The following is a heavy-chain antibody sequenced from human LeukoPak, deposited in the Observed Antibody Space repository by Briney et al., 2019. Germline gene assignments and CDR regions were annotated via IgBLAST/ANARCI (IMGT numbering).Heavy chain of an antibody. J-gene: IGHJ4*02. CDR2: ISGSGGST. Sequence: PAGSLRLSCAASGFTFSSYAMSWVRQAPGKGLEWVSAISGSGGSTYYADSVKGRFTISRDNSKNTLYLQMNSLRAEDTAVYYCAKGSNGDYFPLHYFDYWGQGTLVTVSS. V-gene: IGHV3-23*01. CDR1: GFTFSSYA. CDR3: AKGSNGDYFPLHYFDY. D-gene: IGHD4-17*01.